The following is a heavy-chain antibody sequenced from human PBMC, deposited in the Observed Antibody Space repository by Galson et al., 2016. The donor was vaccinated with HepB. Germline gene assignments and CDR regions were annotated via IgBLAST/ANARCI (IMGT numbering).Heavy chain of an antibody. CDR3: ARTPGYSGTWYDAFDI. J-gene: IGHJ3*02. CDR2: ISGIGGYT. Sequence: SLRLSCAASGFTFSSYAMIWVRQAPGKGLEWVSIISGIGGYTSDADSVKGRFTISRDNSKNSLYLQMNSLRAEDTAIYFCARTPGYSGTWYDAFDIWGPGTIVTVSS. D-gene: IGHD6-13*01. CDR1: GFTFSSYA. V-gene: IGHV3-23*01.